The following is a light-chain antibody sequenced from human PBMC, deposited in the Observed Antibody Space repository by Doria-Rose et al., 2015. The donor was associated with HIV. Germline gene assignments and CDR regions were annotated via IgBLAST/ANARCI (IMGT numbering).Light chain of an antibody. CDR3: QQYYDTPS. CDR2: WAS. Sequence: EIVLTQSPESLGMSLGERATLNCKSNQSLLYTSKNYLAWYQQKPGQPPKLLIYWASIRQSGVPARFSGSGSGTDFTLTISSLEAEDVAVYYCQQYYDTPSFGPGTTVDIK. J-gene: IGKJ3*01. V-gene: IGKV4-1*01. CDR1: QSLLYTSKNY.